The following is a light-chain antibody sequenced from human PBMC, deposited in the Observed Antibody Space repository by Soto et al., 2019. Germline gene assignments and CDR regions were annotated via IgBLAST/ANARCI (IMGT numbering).Light chain of an antibody. Sequence: QSALTQPRSVSGSPGQSVTISCTGTSSDVGGYNYVSWYQQHPGKAPKLMIYDVSKRPSGVPDRFSGSKSGNTASLTISGLQAEDEADYYCCSVAGSYTRVIFGGGTKLTV. CDR1: SSDVGGYNY. CDR3: CSVAGSYTRVI. V-gene: IGLV2-11*01. J-gene: IGLJ2*01. CDR2: DVS.